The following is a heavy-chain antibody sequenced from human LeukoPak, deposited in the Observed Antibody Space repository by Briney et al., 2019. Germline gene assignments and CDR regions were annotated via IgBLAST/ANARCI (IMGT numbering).Heavy chain of an antibody. J-gene: IGHJ6*03. CDR3: ARVPFGVISYYYYMDV. V-gene: IGHV3-7*01. D-gene: IGHD3-10*01. CDR1: GFTFSSYA. CDR2: IKQDGSEK. Sequence: PGGSLRLSCAASGFTFSSYAMSWVRQAPGKGLEWVANIKQDGSEKYYVDSVKGRLTISRDNAKNSLYLQMNSLRAEDTAVYYCARVPFGVISYYYYMDVWGKGTTVTFSS.